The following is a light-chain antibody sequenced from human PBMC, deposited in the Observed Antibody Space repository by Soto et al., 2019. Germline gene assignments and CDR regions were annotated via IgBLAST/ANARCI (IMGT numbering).Light chain of an antibody. CDR3: QQYYSTPWT. CDR1: QSVLYSSNNKNY. CDR2: WAS. J-gene: IGKJ1*01. Sequence: EIVLTQSPDCLAVSLGERATINCKASQSVLYSSNNKNYLAWYQQKPGQPPKLLIYWASTRESGVPDRFSGSGSGTDFTLTICSLQAEDVAVYYCQQYYSTPWTFGQGTKVDIK. V-gene: IGKV4-1*01.